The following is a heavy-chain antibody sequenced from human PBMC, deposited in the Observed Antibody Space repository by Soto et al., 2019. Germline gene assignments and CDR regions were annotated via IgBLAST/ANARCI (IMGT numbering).Heavy chain of an antibody. CDR3: ARDHSTSWLSWFDP. CDR1: GYTFTSYG. J-gene: IGHJ5*02. Sequence: ASVKVSFKASGYTFTSYGISWLRQAPGQGLEWMGWISAYNGNTNYAQKLQGRVTMTTDTSTSTAYMELRSLRSDDTAVYYCARDHSTSWLSWFDPWGQGTLVTVSS. D-gene: IGHD5-12*01. CDR2: ISAYNGNT. V-gene: IGHV1-18*01.